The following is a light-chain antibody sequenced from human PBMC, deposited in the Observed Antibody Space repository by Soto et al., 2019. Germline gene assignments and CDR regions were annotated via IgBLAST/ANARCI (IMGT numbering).Light chain of an antibody. Sequence: GDRVNITRQASKDISNYLNGYQQKPGKPTKLRIYDASNLETGVPSRFSVSGSGTDCTFTISSLQPEDSATYYCQQYENLPLTFGGGTKVDIK. CDR2: DAS. J-gene: IGKJ4*01. CDR3: QQYENLPLT. CDR1: KDISNY. V-gene: IGKV1-33*01.